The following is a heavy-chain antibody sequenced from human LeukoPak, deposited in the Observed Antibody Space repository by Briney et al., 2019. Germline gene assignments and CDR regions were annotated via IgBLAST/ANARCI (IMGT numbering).Heavy chain of an antibody. CDR2: IYSGGST. CDR3: ARVQWLVEGGFDY. J-gene: IGHJ4*02. D-gene: IGHD6-19*01. CDR1: GFTVSSNY. V-gene: IGHV3-53*01. Sequence: GGSLRLSCAASGFTVSSNYMSWVRQAPGKGLEWVSVIYSGGSTYYADSVKGRFTISRDNSKNTLYLQMNSLRAEDTAVYYCARVQWLVEGGFDYWGQGTLVTVSS.